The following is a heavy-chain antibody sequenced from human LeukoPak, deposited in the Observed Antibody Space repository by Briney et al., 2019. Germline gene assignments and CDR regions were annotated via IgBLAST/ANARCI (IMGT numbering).Heavy chain of an antibody. D-gene: IGHD3-22*01. CDR3: APPPYYYEANGYSVA. CDR2: INHGGST. J-gene: IGHJ5*02. V-gene: IGHV4-34*01. Sequence: SETLSLTCAVYGGSFSGDFWSWIRQSPGKGLEWIGEINHGGSTTYNPSLQSRVTISVDTSKNQFSLKLNSVTAADTAVYYCAPPPYYYEANGYSVAWGQGTLVTVSS. CDR1: GGSFSGDF.